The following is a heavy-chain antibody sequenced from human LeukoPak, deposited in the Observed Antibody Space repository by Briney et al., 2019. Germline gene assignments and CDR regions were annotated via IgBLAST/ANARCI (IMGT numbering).Heavy chain of an antibody. D-gene: IGHD1-26*01. J-gene: IGHJ3*02. Sequence: GASVKSSCKPFGYTFTSYGFSWVRQAPGQGLEWLGWISAYNGNTNYAQKLQGRVTMTTDTSTSTAYMELRSLRSDDTAVYYCARGLRSYWGLEDAFDIWGQGTMVTVSS. CDR1: GYTFTSYG. CDR2: ISAYNGNT. CDR3: ARGLRSYWGLEDAFDI. V-gene: IGHV1-18*01.